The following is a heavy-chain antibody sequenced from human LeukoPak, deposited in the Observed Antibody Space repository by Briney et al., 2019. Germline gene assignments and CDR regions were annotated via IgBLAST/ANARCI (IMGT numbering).Heavy chain of an antibody. J-gene: IGHJ4*02. D-gene: IGHD5-12*01. V-gene: IGHV3-15*05. CDR3: AREYTGYDAY. Sequence: GGSLRLSCAASGFTFSNAWMSWVRQAPGKGLEWVGRIKSKTDGGTTDYAAPVKGRFTISRDNAKNTLYLQMNSLRVEDTAVYYCAREYTGYDAYWGLGTLVTVSS. CDR2: IKSKTDGGTT. CDR1: GFTFSNAW.